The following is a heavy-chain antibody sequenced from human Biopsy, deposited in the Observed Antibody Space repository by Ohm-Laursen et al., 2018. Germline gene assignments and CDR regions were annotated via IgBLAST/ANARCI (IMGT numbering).Heavy chain of an antibody. Sequence: SSVKVSCKASGGTFSSSAITWVRQAPGQGLEWMGGIIGIFRTAHYAQKFQGRVTITADDFMSTAYMELSRLTSDDTAVYYCARERDLWGQGTLVTVSS. J-gene: IGHJ5*02. CDR2: IIGIFRTA. CDR1: GGTFSSSA. V-gene: IGHV1-69*01. CDR3: ARERDL.